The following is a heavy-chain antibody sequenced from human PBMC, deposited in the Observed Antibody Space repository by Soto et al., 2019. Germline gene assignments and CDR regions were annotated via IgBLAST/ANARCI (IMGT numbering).Heavy chain of an antibody. V-gene: IGHV3-30*18. Sequence: HPGGSLRLSCAASGFTFNIYGMHWVGQAPDKGLEWVALISYDGSNQYYADSVKGRFTISRDNSKNTLFLQMNSLRADDTAVYYCAKDQASGQGSFDSWGQGTLVTAPQ. CDR1: GFTFNIYG. CDR3: AKDQASGQGSFDS. J-gene: IGHJ4*02. CDR2: ISYDGSNQ.